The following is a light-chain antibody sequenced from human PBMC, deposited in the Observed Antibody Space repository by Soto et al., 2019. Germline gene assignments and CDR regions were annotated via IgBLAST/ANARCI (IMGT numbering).Light chain of an antibody. Sequence: EIVLTQSPGTLSLSPGERATLSCRASQSVSSSYLAWYQQKPGQAPRLLIYGASSRATGIPDRFSGSGSGTDFTLTISRLEPEDFAVYYCQQYGSLPPTFGQGTKVKSN. CDR3: QQYGSLPPT. V-gene: IGKV3-20*01. CDR1: QSVSSSY. CDR2: GAS. J-gene: IGKJ1*01.